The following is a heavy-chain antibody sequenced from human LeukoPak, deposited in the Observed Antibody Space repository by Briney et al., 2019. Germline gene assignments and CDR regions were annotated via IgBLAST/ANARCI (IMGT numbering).Heavy chain of an antibody. CDR2: IYYSGST. J-gene: IGHJ4*02. CDR1: GGSISSSSYY. D-gene: IGHD4-17*01. CDR3: ARQDYGDFPPFDY. Sequence: PSETLSLTCTVSGGSISSSSYYWGWIRQPPGKGLEWIGSIYYSGSTYYNPSLKSRVTISVDTSKNQFSLKLSSVTAADTAVYYCARQDYGDFPPFDYWGQGTLVTVSS. V-gene: IGHV4-39*01.